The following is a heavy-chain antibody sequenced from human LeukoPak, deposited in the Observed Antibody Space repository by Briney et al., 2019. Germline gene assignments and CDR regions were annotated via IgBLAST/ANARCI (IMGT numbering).Heavy chain of an antibody. CDR2: INHSGST. V-gene: IGHV4-34*01. CDR1: GGSFSGYY. CDR3: ARVGQAGTYVLPRPFDP. Sequence: PSETLSLTCAVYGGSFSGYYWSWFRQPPGKGLEWIGEINHSGSTNYNPSLKSRVTISVDTSKNQFSLKLSSVTAADTAVYYCARVGQAGTYVLPRPFDPWGQGTLVTVSS. J-gene: IGHJ5*02. D-gene: IGHD3-10*01.